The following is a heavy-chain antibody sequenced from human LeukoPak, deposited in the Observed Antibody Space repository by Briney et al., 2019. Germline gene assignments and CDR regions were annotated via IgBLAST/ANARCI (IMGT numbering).Heavy chain of an antibody. CDR1: GYTFTGYF. V-gene: IGHV1-2*06. Sequence: ASVKVSCKAFGYTFTGYFMHWVRQAPGQGLEWMGRINPNTGGTKYTQKFQGRVTMTRDTSISTAYMELSNLRSDDTAVYYCARDLGSRIQLWLLGYWGQGTLVTVSS. CDR3: ARDLGSRIQLWLLGY. D-gene: IGHD5-18*01. CDR2: INPNTGGT. J-gene: IGHJ4*02.